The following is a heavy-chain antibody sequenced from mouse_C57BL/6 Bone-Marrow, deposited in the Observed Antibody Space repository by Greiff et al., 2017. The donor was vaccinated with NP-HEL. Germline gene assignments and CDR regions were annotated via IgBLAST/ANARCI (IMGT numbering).Heavy chain of an antibody. J-gene: IGHJ4*01. Sequence: EVKLMESGGGLVKPGGSLKLSCAASGFTFSDYGMHWVRQAPEKGLEWVAYISSGSSTIYYADTVKGRFTISRDNAKNTLFLQMTSLRSEDTAMYYCARNGYYRYYYAMDYWGQGTSVTVSS. CDR1: GFTFSDYG. D-gene: IGHD2-3*01. CDR2: ISSGSSTI. CDR3: ARNGYYRYYYAMDY. V-gene: IGHV5-17*01.